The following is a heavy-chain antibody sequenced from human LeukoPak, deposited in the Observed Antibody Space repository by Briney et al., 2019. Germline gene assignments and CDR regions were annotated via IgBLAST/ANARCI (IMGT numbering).Heavy chain of an antibody. Sequence: GGSLRLSCAASGFTFSSYSMNWVRQAPGKGLEWVSSISSSSSYIYYADSVKGRFTISRDNAKNSLYLQMSSLRAEDTAVYYCASDSRSSSWYAYWGQGTLVTVSS. CDR2: ISSSSSYI. CDR1: GFTFSSYS. J-gene: IGHJ4*02. CDR3: ASDSRSSSWYAY. D-gene: IGHD6-13*01. V-gene: IGHV3-21*01.